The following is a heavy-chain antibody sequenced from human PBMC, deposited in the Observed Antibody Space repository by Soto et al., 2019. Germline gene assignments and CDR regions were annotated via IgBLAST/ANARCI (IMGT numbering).Heavy chain of an antibody. D-gene: IGHD2-8*02. J-gene: IGHJ4*02. CDR1: GFTFSSYG. V-gene: IGHV3-30*18. CDR3: AKDLCGVCYAFDY. Sequence: PGGSLRLSCAASGFTFSSYGMHWVRQAPGKGLEWVAVISYDGSNKYYADSVKGRFTISRDNSKNTLYLQMNSLRAEDTAVYYCAKDLCGVCYAFDYWGKGTLVTVSS. CDR2: ISYDGSNK.